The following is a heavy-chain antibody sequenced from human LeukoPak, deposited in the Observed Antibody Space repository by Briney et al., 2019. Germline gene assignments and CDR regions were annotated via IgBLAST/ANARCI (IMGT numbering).Heavy chain of an antibody. J-gene: IGHJ4*02. CDR2: ISHSGTT. CDR3: ARDDTYGPADY. V-gene: IGHV4-34*01. CDR1: GGSFSGDY. D-gene: IGHD5-18*01. Sequence: SGTLSLTCAVYGGSFSGDYWSWIRQPPGKGLEWIGEISHSGTTNYNPSLESRVTISVDTSKKQISLKLSSVIAADTAVYYCARDDTYGPADYWGQGTLVTVSS.